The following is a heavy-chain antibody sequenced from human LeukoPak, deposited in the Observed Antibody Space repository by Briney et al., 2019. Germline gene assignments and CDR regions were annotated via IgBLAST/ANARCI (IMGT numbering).Heavy chain of an antibody. CDR2: MSPSSGDT. D-gene: IGHD7-27*01. CDR1: GYTLTSHD. Sequence: GASVKVSCKASGYTLTSHDINWVRQATGQGLEWMGWMSPSSGDTGYAQKFQGRVTMTSDSSISTAYMELSSLRSEDTAIYYCVRTPPNWGFDYWGQGTLVTVSS. CDR3: VRTPPNWGFDY. J-gene: IGHJ4*02. V-gene: IGHV1-8*01.